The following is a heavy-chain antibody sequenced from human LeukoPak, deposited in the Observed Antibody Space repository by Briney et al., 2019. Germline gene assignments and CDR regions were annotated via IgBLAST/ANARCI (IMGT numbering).Heavy chain of an antibody. CDR1: GYTFTGYY. D-gene: IGHD3-9*01. V-gene: IGHV1-2*02. CDR2: INPNSGGT. J-gene: IGHJ6*02. Sequence: ASVKVSCRASGYTFTGYYMHWVRQAPGQGLEWMGWINPNSGGTNYAQKFQGRVTMTRDTSISTAYMELSRLRSDDTAVYYCASEYYDILTGYLGYYYYGMDVWGQGTTVTVSS. CDR3: ASEYYDILTGYLGYYYYGMDV.